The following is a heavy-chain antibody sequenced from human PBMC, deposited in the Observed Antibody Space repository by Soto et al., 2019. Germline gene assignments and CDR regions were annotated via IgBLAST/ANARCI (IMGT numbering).Heavy chain of an antibody. CDR2: MNPNSGNT. V-gene: IGHV1-8*01. CDR1: GYTFTSYD. D-gene: IGHD2-2*01. Sequence: ASVKVSCKASGYTFTSYDINWVRQATGQGLEWMGWMNPNSGNTGYAQKFQGWVTMTRDTSISTAYMELSRLRSDDTAVYYCARGGCSSTSCSSYYYYGMDVWGQGTTVTVSS. CDR3: ARGGCSSTSCSSYYYYGMDV. J-gene: IGHJ6*02.